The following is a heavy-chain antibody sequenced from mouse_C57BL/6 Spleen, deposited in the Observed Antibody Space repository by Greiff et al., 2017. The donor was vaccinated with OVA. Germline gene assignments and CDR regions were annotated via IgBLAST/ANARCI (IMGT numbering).Heavy chain of an antibody. CDR2: INPNNGGT. CDR3: ASPIYYGSILFAY. D-gene: IGHD1-1*01. V-gene: IGHV1-22*01. Sequence: EVQLQQSGPELVKPGASVKMSCKASGYTFTDYNMHWVKQSHGKSLEWIGYINPNNGGTSYNQKFKGKATLTVNKSSSTAYMELRSLTSEDSAVYYCASPIYYGSILFAYWGQGTLVTVSA. CDR1: GYTFTDYN. J-gene: IGHJ3*01.